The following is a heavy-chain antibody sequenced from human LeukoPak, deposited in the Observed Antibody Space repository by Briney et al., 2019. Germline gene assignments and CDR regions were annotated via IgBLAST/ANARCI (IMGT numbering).Heavy chain of an antibody. J-gene: IGHJ4*02. D-gene: IGHD1/OR15-1a*01. CDR3: ARETISSGFDY. CDR1: GYTFTTYA. Sequence: ASVKVSCKASGYTFTTYAMHWVRQAPGQRLEWMGWINAGNGNTQYSQKFQGRVTITRDTSASIAYMELSSLRSEDTAVYYCARETISSGFDYWGQGTLVTVSS. V-gene: IGHV1-3*01. CDR2: INAGNGNT.